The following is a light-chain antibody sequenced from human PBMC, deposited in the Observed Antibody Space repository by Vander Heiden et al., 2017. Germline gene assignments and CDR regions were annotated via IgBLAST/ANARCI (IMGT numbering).Light chain of an antibody. CDR3: QQRSNWPPEIT. Sequence: EIVLTKSPATLSLSPGERATLSCRASHRGRSYLAWYQQKPGQAPRLLIYDASNRATGIPARFSGSGSGTDFTLTISSLEPEDFAVYYCQQRSNWPPEITFGQGTRLEIK. J-gene: IGKJ5*01. CDR1: HRGRSY. CDR2: DAS. V-gene: IGKV3-11*01.